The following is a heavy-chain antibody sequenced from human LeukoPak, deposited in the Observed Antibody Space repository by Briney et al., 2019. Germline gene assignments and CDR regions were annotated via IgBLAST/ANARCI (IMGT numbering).Heavy chain of an antibody. V-gene: IGHV1-18*01. J-gene: IGHJ6*03. CDR2: ISAYNGNT. Sequence: GASVKVSCKASGCTFTSYGISWVRQAPGQGLEWMGWISAYNGNTNYAQKLQGRVTMTTDTSTSTAYMELRSLRSDDTAVYYCARTYSSGWYYYYYYMDVWGKGTTVTVSS. CDR3: ARTYSSGWYYYYYYMDV. D-gene: IGHD6-19*01. CDR1: GCTFTSYG.